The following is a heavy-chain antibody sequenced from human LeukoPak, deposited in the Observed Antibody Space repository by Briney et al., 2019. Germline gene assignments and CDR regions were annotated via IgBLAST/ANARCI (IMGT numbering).Heavy chain of an antibody. CDR3: ARAWYQLLYYWFDP. J-gene: IGHJ5*02. D-gene: IGHD2-2*02. V-gene: IGHV4-30-2*01. CDR2: IYHRGST. Sequence: SQTLSLTCTVSGGSISSGGDYWSWIRQPPGKGLEWIGYIYHRGSTYCNPSLKSRVTLSVDRSQNPFSLKLSSVTAADTAVYYCARAWYQLLYYWFDPWGQGTLVTVSS. CDR1: GGSISSGGDY.